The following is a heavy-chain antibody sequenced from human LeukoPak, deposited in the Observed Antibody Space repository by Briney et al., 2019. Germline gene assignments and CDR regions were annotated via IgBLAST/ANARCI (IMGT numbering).Heavy chain of an antibody. J-gene: IGHJ4*02. CDR3: ARDLYYDILTGYFDPFDY. CDR1: GFTFSTYS. CDR2: ISSSSSTI. D-gene: IGHD3-9*01. Sequence: SGGSLRLSCAASGFTFSTYSMNWVRQAPGKGLEWVSYISSSSSTIYYADSVKGRFTISRDNAKNSLYLQMNSLRAEDTAVYYCARDLYYDILTGYFDPFDYWGQGTLVTVSS. V-gene: IGHV3-48*04.